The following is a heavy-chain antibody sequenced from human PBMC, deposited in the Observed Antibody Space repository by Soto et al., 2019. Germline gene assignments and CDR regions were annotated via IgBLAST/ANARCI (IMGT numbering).Heavy chain of an antibody. D-gene: IGHD3-16*01. CDR2: ISDSGTIT. CDR1: GFPVSNYE. J-gene: IGHJ4*01. Sequence: EVQLVESGGGLVHPGGSLRLSCVASGFPVSNYELNWVRQAPGKGLEWISYISDSGTITRYADSVKGRFTVSRDSATASLYLQMSSLGVDDTAIYFCVRQYDSQGGYFDYWGHGNLVTVSS. V-gene: IGHV3-48*03. CDR3: VRQYDSQGGYFDY.